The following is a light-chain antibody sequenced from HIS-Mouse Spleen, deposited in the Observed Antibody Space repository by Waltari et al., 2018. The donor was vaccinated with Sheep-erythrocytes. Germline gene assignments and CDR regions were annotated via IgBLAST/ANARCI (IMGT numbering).Light chain of an antibody. CDR2: DVS. J-gene: IGLJ1*01. V-gene: IGLV2-11*01. Sequence: QSALTQPRSVSGSPGQSVTISCTGTSRDVGGYNYVSCYQQHPGKAPKLMIYDVSKRPSGVPDRFSGSKSGNTASLTISGLQAEDEADYYCCSYAGSYNHVFATGTKVTVL. CDR1: SRDVGGYNY. CDR3: CSYAGSYNHV.